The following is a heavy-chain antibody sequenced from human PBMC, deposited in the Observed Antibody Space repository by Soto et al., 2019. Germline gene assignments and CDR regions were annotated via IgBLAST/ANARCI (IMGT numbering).Heavy chain of an antibody. CDR3: ATLNQHYYFDY. V-gene: IGHV1-24*01. CDR2: XDPEAXEP. Sequence: GXSVKVSCKVSGSTLTDLSMHWVRQAPGKGLEWMGAXDPEAXEPIYEKKFQXXVTMTEDXXTDTDYMEMSSLRSEDTAVYYCATLNQHYYFDYWGQETLVTVSS. CDR1: GSTLTDLS. J-gene: IGHJ4*02.